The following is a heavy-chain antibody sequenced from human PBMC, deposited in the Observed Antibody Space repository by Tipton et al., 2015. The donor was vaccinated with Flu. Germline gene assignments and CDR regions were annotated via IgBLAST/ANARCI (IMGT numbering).Heavy chain of an antibody. V-gene: IGHV4-38-2*01. Sequence: TLSLTCVVSGDSIGSDYYWGWIRRPPGKGLEWIGNIYRSGNTYYNPSLKSRVTMSVDRSNNHFSLKLTSVTAADTAVYYCARRAYSNYVSEPKNWFDPWGHGALVTVSS. D-gene: IGHD4-11*01. CDR2: IYRSGNT. CDR3: ARRAYSNYVSEPKNWFDP. CDR1: GDSIGSDYY. J-gene: IGHJ5*02.